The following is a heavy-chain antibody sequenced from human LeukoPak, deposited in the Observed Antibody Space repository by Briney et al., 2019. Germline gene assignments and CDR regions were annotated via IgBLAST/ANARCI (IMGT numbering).Heavy chain of an antibody. J-gene: IGHJ5*02. Sequence: GSLRLSCAASGFTFSSYAMSWVRQAPGKGLEWVSAISGSGGSTYYADSVKGRFAISRDNSKNTLYLQMNSLRAEDTAVYYCAKSPYGDYWFDPWGQGTLVTVSS. CDR3: AKSPYGDYWFDP. CDR2: ISGSGGST. D-gene: IGHD4-17*01. V-gene: IGHV3-23*01. CDR1: GFTFSSYA.